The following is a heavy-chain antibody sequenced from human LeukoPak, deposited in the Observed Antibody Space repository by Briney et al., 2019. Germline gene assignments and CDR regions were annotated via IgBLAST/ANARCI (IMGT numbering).Heavy chain of an antibody. V-gene: IGHV4-39*07. CDR3: ARDYYGSGSYLVY. D-gene: IGHD3-10*01. Sequence: PSKTLSLTCTVSGGSISSSSYYWGWIRQPPGKGLEWIGSIYYSGSTYYNPSLKSRVTISVDTSKNQFSLKLSSVTAADTAVYYCARDYYGSGSYLVYWGQGTLVTVSS. CDR2: IYYSGST. CDR1: GGSISSSSYY. J-gene: IGHJ4*02.